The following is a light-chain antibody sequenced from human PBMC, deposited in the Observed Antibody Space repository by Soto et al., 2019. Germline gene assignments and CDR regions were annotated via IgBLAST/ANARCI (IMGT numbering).Light chain of an antibody. CDR1: NSDIGTHNS. V-gene: IGLV2-14*03. Sequence: QSALTQPASVSGSPGQSISISCTGTNSDIGTHNSVSWYRQHPGKAPKLIIYEVSKRPSGISNRFSGSKSANTASLTISGLQADDEADYFCASNTPTGVFGGGTKVTVL. J-gene: IGLJ3*02. CDR2: EVS. CDR3: ASNTPTGV.